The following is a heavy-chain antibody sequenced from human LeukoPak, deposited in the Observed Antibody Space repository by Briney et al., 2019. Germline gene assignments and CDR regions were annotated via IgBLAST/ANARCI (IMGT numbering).Heavy chain of an antibody. Sequence: GESLKISCKGSGYSFTSYWIGWVRQMPGKGPEWMGIIYPGDSDTRYSPSFQGQVTISADKSISTAYLQWSSLKASDTAMYYCARHRGGYYYDSSGSSLDYWGQGTLVTVSS. V-gene: IGHV5-51*01. CDR3: ARHRGGYYYDSSGSSLDY. CDR2: IYPGDSDT. CDR1: GYSFTSYW. J-gene: IGHJ4*02. D-gene: IGHD3-22*01.